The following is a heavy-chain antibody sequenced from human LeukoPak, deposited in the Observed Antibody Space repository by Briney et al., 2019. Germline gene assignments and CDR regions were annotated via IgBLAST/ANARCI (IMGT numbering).Heavy chain of an antibody. CDR1: GGSFSGYY. Sequence: SSETLSLTCAVYGGSFSGYYWSWIRQPPGKGLEWIGEINHSGSTNYNPSLKSRVTISVDTSKNQFSLKLSSVTAADTAVYYCARARSFDYWGQGTLVTVPS. J-gene: IGHJ4*02. CDR2: INHSGST. V-gene: IGHV4-34*01. CDR3: ARARSFDY.